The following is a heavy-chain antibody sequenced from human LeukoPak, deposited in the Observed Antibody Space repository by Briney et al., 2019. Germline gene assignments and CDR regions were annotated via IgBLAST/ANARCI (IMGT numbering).Heavy chain of an antibody. CDR2: IKQDGSEK. D-gene: IGHD6-19*01. Sequence: GGSLRLSCAASGFTFSNHWMSWVRQAPGKGLEWVANIKQDGSEKYYVDSVKGRFTISRDNAKNSLHLQMNSLRAEDTAVYYCARGSGWYYYWGQGTLVTVSS. V-gene: IGHV3-7*04. CDR3: ARGSGWYYY. CDR1: GFTFSNHW. J-gene: IGHJ4*02.